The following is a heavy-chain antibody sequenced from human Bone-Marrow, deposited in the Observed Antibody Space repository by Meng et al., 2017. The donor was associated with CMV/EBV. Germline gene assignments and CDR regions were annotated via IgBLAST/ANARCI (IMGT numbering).Heavy chain of an antibody. CDR1: GGSISSYY. Sequence: SETLSLTCTVSGGSISSYYWSWIRQPAGKGLEWIGRIYTSGSTNYNPSLKSRVTISVDTSNRHFSLKLSSVTATDTAVYYCAREQWLAHYFDYWGQGDLVNVDS. D-gene: IGHD6-19*01. CDR2: IYTSGST. V-gene: IGHV4-4*07. CDR3: AREQWLAHYFDY. J-gene: IGHJ4*02.